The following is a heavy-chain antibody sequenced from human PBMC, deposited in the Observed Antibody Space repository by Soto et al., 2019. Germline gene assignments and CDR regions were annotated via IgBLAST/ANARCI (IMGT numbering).Heavy chain of an antibody. D-gene: IGHD6-13*01. Sequence: PSETLSLTCTVSGGSISSGGYYWSWIRQHPWKGLEWIGYIYYSGSTYYNPSLKSRVTISVDTSKNQFSLKLSSVTAADTAVYYCARDRSSSWVYYYYGMDVWGQGXTVTVYS. CDR2: IYYSGST. V-gene: IGHV4-31*03. CDR3: ARDRSSSWVYYYYGMDV. J-gene: IGHJ6*02. CDR1: GGSISSGGYY.